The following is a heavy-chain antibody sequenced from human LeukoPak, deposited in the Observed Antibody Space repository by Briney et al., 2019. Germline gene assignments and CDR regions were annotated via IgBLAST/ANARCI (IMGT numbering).Heavy chain of an antibody. J-gene: IGHJ4*02. CDR3: ARVRTSWDYYFDY. Sequence: SQTLSLTCAISGDSVSSNSAAWNWIRQSPSRGLEWLGRTYYRSKWYNDYAVSVKSRITINPDTSKNQFSLKLSSVTAADTAVYYCARVRTSWDYYFDYWGQGTLVAVSS. D-gene: IGHD6-13*01. CDR1: GDSVSSNSAA. CDR2: TYYRSKWYN. V-gene: IGHV6-1*01.